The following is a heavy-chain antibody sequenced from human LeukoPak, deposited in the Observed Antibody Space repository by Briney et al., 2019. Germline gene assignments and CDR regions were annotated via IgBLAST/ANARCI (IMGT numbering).Heavy chain of an antibody. Sequence: PGGSLRLSCAASGFTFSTYSMNWVRQAPGKGLEWVSSISSGSGYIYYADSVRGRFTISRDNAKNSLYLQMNSLRAEDTAVYYCARARVPGELNYWGQGTLVTVSS. J-gene: IGHJ4*02. CDR1: GFTFSTYS. V-gene: IGHV3-21*06. D-gene: IGHD3-10*01. CDR3: ARARVPGELNY. CDR2: ISSGSGYI.